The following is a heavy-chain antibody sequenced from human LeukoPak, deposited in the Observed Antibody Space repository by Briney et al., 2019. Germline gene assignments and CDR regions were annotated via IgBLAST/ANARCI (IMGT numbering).Heavy chain of an antibody. J-gene: IGHJ4*02. CDR1: GYTFTSYD. D-gene: IGHD3-22*01. CDR2: MNPNSGNT. CDR3: ARGSRVHAMIVVVPDY. Sequence: ASVKVSCKASGYTFTSYDINWVRQATGLGLEWMGWMNPNSGNTGYAQKFQGRVTMTRNTSISTAYMELSSLRSEDTAVYYCARGSRVHAMIVVVPDYWGQGTLVTVSS. V-gene: IGHV1-8*01.